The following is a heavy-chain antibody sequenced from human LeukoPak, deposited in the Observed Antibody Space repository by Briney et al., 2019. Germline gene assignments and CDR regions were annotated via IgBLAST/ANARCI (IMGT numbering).Heavy chain of an antibody. CDR1: GFTFSSYA. Sequence: PGGSLRLSCAASGFTFSSYAMSWVRQAPGKGLEWVSAISGSGGSTYYADSVKGRFTISRDNSKNTLYLQMNSLRAEDTAVYYCARDQRWLQYGFDYWGQGTLVTVSS. CDR2: ISGSGGST. D-gene: IGHD5-24*01. J-gene: IGHJ4*02. V-gene: IGHV3-23*01. CDR3: ARDQRWLQYGFDY.